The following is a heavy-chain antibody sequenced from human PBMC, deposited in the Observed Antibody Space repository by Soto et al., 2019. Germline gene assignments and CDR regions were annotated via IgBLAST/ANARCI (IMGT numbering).Heavy chain of an antibody. D-gene: IGHD1-20*01. CDR1: GFTFSSYG. CDR2: ISYDGSNK. V-gene: IGHV3-30*18. Sequence: QVQLVESGGGVVQPGRSLRLSCAASGFTFSSYGMHWVRQAPGKGLEWVAVISYDGSNKYYADSVKGRFTISRDNSKNTLYLQMNSLRAEDTAVYYCAKDTYNWNDAPVYWGQGTLVTVSS. J-gene: IGHJ4*02. CDR3: AKDTYNWNDAPVY.